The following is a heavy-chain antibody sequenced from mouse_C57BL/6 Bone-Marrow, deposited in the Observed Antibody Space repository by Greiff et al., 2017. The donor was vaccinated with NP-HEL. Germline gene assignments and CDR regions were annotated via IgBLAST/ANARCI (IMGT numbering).Heavy chain of an antibody. Sequence: QVQLKQSGAELARPGASVKLSCKASGYTFTSYGISWVKQRTGQGLEWIGEIYPRSGNNYYNEKFKGKATLTADKSSSTAYMELRILTSEDSAVYFCAAVYYYGSSPYYAMDYWGQGTSVTVSS. D-gene: IGHD1-1*01. J-gene: IGHJ4*01. CDR2: IYPRSGNN. V-gene: IGHV1-81*01. CDR1: GYTFTSYG. CDR3: AAVYYYGSSPYYAMDY.